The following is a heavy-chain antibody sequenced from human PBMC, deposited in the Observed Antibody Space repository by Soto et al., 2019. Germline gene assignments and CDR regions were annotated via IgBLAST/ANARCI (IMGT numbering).Heavy chain of an antibody. D-gene: IGHD3-9*01. CDR1: GFTFSSYW. Sequence: EVQLVESGGGLVQPGGSLRLSCAASGFTFSSYWMSWVRQAPGKGLEWVANIKQDGSEKYYVDSVKGRFTISRDNAKNSLYLQMNSLRAEDTAVYYCARESYDILTGYYSDYWGQGTLVTVSS. V-gene: IGHV3-7*01. CDR2: IKQDGSEK. CDR3: ARESYDILTGYYSDY. J-gene: IGHJ4*02.